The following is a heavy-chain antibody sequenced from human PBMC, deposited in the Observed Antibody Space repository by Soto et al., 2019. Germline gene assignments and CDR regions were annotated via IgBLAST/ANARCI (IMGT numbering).Heavy chain of an antibody. CDR2: IYYSGGT. CDR3: ARQSYRFVSWLAP. D-gene: IGHD3-16*01. CDR1: GGSISSYY. Sequence: QVQLQESGPGLVKPSETLSLTCTVSGGSISSYYWSWIRQPPGKGLEWIGYIYYSGGTNYNPALKSRVTISVDTSKNQFSLKLSSVTAADTAVYYCARQSYRFVSWLAPWGQGTLVTVSS. J-gene: IGHJ5*02. V-gene: IGHV4-59*01.